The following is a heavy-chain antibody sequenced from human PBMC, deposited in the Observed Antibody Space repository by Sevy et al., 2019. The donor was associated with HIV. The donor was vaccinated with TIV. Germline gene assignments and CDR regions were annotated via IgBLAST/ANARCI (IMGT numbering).Heavy chain of an antibody. D-gene: IGHD3-22*01. Sequence: GGSLRLSCAASGFTFSSYSMHWVRQAPGKGLEWVSSINSISTYIYYADSVKGRFTISRDNAKNSLYLQMNSLRAEDTAVDFCARGPDYYDSSGYYYQWGQGTLVTVSS. CDR2: INSISTYI. V-gene: IGHV3-21*01. CDR3: ARGPDYYDSSGYYYQ. CDR1: GFTFSSYS. J-gene: IGHJ4*02.